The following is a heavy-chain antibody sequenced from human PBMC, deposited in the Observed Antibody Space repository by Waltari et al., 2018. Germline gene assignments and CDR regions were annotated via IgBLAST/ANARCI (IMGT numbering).Heavy chain of an antibody. D-gene: IGHD1-26*01. J-gene: IGHJ4*02. CDR3: GSSGNLGLIDF. Sequence: QVQPLESGPGLVKPSETLSLTCFVGDGSINSFTWAWMRQPPGGGLEWLGSLHYTGDTMYNASLKSRVTISLDRSKRHLSLKLQSVTAADTALYYCGSSGNLGLIDFWGQGTLVAVSS. CDR2: LHYTGDT. V-gene: IGHV4-59*01. CDR1: DGSINSFT.